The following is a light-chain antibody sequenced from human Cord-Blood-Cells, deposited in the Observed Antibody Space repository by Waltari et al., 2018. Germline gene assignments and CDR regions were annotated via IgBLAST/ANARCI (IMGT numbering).Light chain of an antibody. CDR3: QQYNSYS. J-gene: IGKJ2*01. V-gene: IGKV1-5*01. CDR2: DAS. CDR1: QSISSW. Sequence: DIQMTQSPSTLSASVGDRVTITCRASQSISSWLARYQQKPGKAPKLLIYDASSLESGVPSRFSGSGSGTEFTLTISSLQPDDFATYYCQQYNSYSFGQGTKLEIK.